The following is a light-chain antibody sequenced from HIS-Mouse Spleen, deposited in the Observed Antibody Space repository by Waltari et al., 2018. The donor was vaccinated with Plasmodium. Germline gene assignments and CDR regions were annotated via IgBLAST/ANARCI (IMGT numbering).Light chain of an antibody. CDR3: KQSYSTWT. CDR2: AAS. V-gene: IGKV1-39*01. J-gene: IGKJ1*01. Sequence: DIQMTQSPSSLSASVGDRVTITCRASQSISSYLNWYQQKPGKAPKRLIYAASSLHSGVPSRCSRSGSGTDFTLSISGLQPEYIATCYGKQSYSTWTFGQATKVEI. CDR1: QSISSY.